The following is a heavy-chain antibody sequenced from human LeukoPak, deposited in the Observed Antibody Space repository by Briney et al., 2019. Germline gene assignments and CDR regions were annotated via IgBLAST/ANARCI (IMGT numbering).Heavy chain of an antibody. J-gene: IGHJ4*02. V-gene: IGHV3-15*01. CDR3: ARDRDGWFGEPIPFDY. CDR2: IKSKTDGGTT. CDR1: GFTFSNAW. D-gene: IGHD3-10*01. Sequence: GGSLRLSCAASGFTFSNAWMSWVRQAPGKGLEWVGRIKSKTDGGTTDYAAPVKGRFTISRDDSKNTLYLQMNSLRAEDTAVYYCARDRDGWFGEPIPFDYWGQGTLVTVSS.